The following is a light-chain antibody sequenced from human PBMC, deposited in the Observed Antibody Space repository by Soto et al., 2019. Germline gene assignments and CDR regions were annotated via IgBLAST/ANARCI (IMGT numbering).Light chain of an antibody. CDR1: QSISSW. CDR3: QQYNRT. V-gene: IGKV1-5*01. J-gene: IGKJ1*01. Sequence: DLQMTQSPSTLSASVGDRVTITCRASQSISSWFAWYQQKPGKAPKLLIYDASSLESGVPSRFSGSGSGTEFTLTIRSLQPDDFATYYCQQYNRTFGQGTKVEIK. CDR2: DAS.